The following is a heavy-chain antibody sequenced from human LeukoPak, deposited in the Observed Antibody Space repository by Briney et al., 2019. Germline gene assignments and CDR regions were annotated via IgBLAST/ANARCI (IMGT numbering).Heavy chain of an antibody. D-gene: IGHD3-3*01. Sequence: PGGSLRLSCAASGFTFSSYSMNWVRQAPGKGLEWVSYISSSSTIYYADSVKGRFTISRDNAKNSLYLQMNSLRAEDTAVYYCARDWYDFWSGYFDCWGQGTLVTVSS. CDR3: ARDWYDFWSGYFDC. J-gene: IGHJ4*02. CDR1: GFTFSSYS. CDR2: ISSSSTI. V-gene: IGHV3-48*01.